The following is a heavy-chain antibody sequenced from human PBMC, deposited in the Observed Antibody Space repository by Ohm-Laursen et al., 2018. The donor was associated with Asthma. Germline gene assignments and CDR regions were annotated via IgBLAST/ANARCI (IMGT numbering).Heavy chain of an antibody. V-gene: IGHV4-31*03. D-gene: IGHD4-11*01. Sequence: SQTLSLTCTVSGGSISSGGYYWSWIRQHPGKGLEWIGYIYYSGGSYYNSSLKSRIIISIDTSKNQFALKLNAVTAADTAVYYCARYEHSNYFNYWGQGTLVTVSS. J-gene: IGHJ4*02. CDR1: GGSISSGGYY. CDR3: ARYEHSNYFNY. CDR2: IYYSGGS.